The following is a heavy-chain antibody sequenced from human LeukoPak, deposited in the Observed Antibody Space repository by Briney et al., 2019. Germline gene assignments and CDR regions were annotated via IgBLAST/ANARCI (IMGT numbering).Heavy chain of an antibody. CDR3: ARAGDYYYYDSSGYYKGWFDP. CDR1: GYTFTGYY. CDR2: INPNSGGT. J-gene: IGHJ5*02. D-gene: IGHD3-22*01. V-gene: IGHV1-2*02. Sequence: GASVKVSCKASGYTFTGYYMHWVRQAPGQGLEWMGWINPNSGGTNYAQKFQGRVTMTRDTSISTAYMELSRLRSDDTAVYYCARAGDYYYYDSSGYYKGWFDPWGQGTLVTVSS.